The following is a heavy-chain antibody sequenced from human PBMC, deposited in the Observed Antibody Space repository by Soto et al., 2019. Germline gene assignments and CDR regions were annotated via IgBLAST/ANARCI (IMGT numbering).Heavy chain of an antibody. V-gene: IGHV1-69*01. J-gene: IGHJ5*02. CDR1: GGTFSRHA. Sequence: QVQLVQSGSEVKMPGSSVKVSCKTSGGTFSRHAINLGRQAPGQGLEWMGGIIPLFGTTNYAQKFKGRVTLSADESTSTAYMALSSLTSEDAAVYYCARAAIHGSSWYFWFDTWGQGTLVTVSS. D-gene: IGHD6-13*01. CDR2: IIPLFGTT. CDR3: ARAAIHGSSWYFWFDT.